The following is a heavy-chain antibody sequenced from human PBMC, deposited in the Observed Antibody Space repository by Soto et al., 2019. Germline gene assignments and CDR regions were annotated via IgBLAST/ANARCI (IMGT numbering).Heavy chain of an antibody. Sequence: SETQCLTRTVSGGTIISGGYYWIWIRQPPGKGLEWIGYIYYSGSTYYNPSLKSRVTISVDTSKNQFSLKLSSVTAADTAVYYCASRKSSPYFDYWGQGTLVTVSS. CDR1: GGTIISGGYY. J-gene: IGHJ4*02. D-gene: IGHD3-10*01. CDR3: ASRKSSPYFDY. CDR2: IYYSGST. V-gene: IGHV4-30-4*08.